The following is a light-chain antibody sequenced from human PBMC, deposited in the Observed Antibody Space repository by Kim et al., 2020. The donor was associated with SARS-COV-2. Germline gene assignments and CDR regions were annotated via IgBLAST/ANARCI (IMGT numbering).Light chain of an antibody. Sequence: GQRVTISCSGSSSNIGSNYVSWYQQLPGTAPKLLFYRNNQRPSGVPDRFSGSKSGTSASLAISGLRSEDEADYYCAAWDDSLSGPLFGGGTQLTVL. CDR2: RNN. CDR3: AAWDDSLSGPL. V-gene: IGLV1-47*01. J-gene: IGLJ2*01. CDR1: SSNIGSNY.